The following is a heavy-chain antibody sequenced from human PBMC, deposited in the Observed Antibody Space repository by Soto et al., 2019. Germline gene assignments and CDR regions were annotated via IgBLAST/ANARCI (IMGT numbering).Heavy chain of an antibody. CDR3: ARDGGFGELKY. CDR1: GDTFSCYP. CDR2: IMPVFGTT. Sequence: QVQLVQSGAELKKPGSSVNVSCKASGDTFSCYPINWVRQAPGEGLEWMGRIMPVFGTTNDAQRFEGRVTFTADESTNTAYMELRGLLSEHTAVYYCARDGGFGELKYWGPGTLVTVSS. V-gene: IGHV1-69*18. D-gene: IGHD3-10*01. J-gene: IGHJ4*02.